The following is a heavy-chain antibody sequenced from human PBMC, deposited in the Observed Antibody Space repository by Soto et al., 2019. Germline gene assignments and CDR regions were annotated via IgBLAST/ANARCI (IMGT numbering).Heavy chain of an antibody. Sequence: QVQLVESGGGVVQPGRSPRLSCAASGFTFSSYAMHWVRQAPGKGLEWVAVISFGGDNKYYADSVKGRFTISRDNLKNTLYLQMNSLRVEDTAIYYCARDQKMAYYYGSGLIDYYGKDVWGQGTTVTVSS. CDR1: GFTFSSYA. J-gene: IGHJ6*02. CDR2: ISFGGDNK. V-gene: IGHV3-30-3*01. CDR3: ARDQKMAYYYGSGLIDYYGKDV. D-gene: IGHD3-10*01.